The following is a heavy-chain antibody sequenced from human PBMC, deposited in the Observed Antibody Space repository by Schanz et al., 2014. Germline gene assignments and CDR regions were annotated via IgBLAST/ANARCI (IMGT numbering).Heavy chain of an antibody. CDR2: IDAAGNSP. D-gene: IGHD2-21*02. Sequence: EVQLVESGGGFVQPGGSLRLSCAASGFTFSNYWIHWVRQAPGKGLVWVSRIDAAGNSPTYADSVKGRFTISRDNAKNTLYLQLNSLRPEDTALYYCAKVQTHTLYGGNSCFDYWGQGPLVTVSS. V-gene: IGHV3-74*03. CDR3: AKVQTHTLYGGNSCFDY. CDR1: GFTFSNYW. J-gene: IGHJ4*02.